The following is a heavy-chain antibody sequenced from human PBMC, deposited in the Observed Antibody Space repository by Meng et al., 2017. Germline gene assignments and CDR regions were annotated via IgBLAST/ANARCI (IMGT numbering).Heavy chain of an antibody. CDR3: ATRGNPYLNC. V-gene: IGHV1-18*01. J-gene: IGHJ4*02. CDR1: GHTLSSDG. Sequence: QGQLVQSGAVVKKPGASVKVSCDTSGHTLSSDGFAWVRQTPEQGLEWLGWINVYSGITNYAQKFQGRVTMTTDTSTRTGYMELTSLTSDDTATYYCATRGNPYLNCWGQGTLVTVSS. CDR2: INVYSGIT.